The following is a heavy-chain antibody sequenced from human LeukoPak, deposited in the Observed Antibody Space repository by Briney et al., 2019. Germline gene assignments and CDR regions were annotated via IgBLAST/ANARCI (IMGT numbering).Heavy chain of an antibody. V-gene: IGHV1-46*01. CDR1: GYTFTSYY. J-gene: IGHJ6*02. Sequence: GASVKVPCKASGYTFTSYYMHWVRQAPGQGLEWMGIINPSGGSTSYAQKFQGRVTMTRDTSTSTVYMELSSLRSEDTAVYYCARGDVLLAGRWYDFWSGYYYSDYYYGMDVWGQGTTVTVSS. D-gene: IGHD3-3*01. CDR2: INPSGGST. CDR3: ARGDVLLAGRWYDFWSGYYYSDYYYGMDV.